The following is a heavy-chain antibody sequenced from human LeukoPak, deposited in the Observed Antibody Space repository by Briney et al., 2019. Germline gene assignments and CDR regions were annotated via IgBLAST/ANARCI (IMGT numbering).Heavy chain of an antibody. D-gene: IGHD1-26*01. Sequence: PGGSLRLSCAASGFTFSSYGMHWVRQAPGKGLEWVAVISYDGSNKYYADSVKGRFTISRDNSKNTLYLQMNSLRAEDTAVYYCAKDHRWELSHFDYRGQGTLVTVSS. CDR2: ISYDGSNK. CDR1: GFTFSSYG. V-gene: IGHV3-30*18. CDR3: AKDHRWELSHFDY. J-gene: IGHJ4*02.